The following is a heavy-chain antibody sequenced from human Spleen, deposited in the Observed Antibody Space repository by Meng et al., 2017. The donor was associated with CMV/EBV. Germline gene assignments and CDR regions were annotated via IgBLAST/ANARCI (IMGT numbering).Heavy chain of an antibody. V-gene: IGHV1-2*02. CDR2: INPNSGGT. CDR1: GYNFTDYY. Sequence: ASVKVSCKASGYNFTDYYVHWVRQAPGQGLEWMGWINPNSGGTTYAQKFQGRVSMTGDTSITTVYMELSRLRSDDMAVYYCARVKRYCTGGSCSSTGYYGMDVWGQGTTVTVSS. J-gene: IGHJ6*02. D-gene: IGHD2-15*01. CDR3: ARVKRYCTGGSCSSTGYYGMDV.